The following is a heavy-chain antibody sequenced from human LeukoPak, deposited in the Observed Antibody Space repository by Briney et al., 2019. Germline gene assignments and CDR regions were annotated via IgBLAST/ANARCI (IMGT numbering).Heavy chain of an antibody. D-gene: IGHD1-1*01. CDR2: IYYSGST. Sequence: SETLSLTCSVSGGTISTYYWTWIRQPPGKGREFIGYIYYSGSTNYNPSLKSRVTISVDTSKNQFSLKLSSVTAADTAVYYCARGVPQYPVDCWGQGTLVTVSS. V-gene: IGHV4-59*01. CDR1: GGTISTYY. CDR3: ARGVPQYPVDC. J-gene: IGHJ4*02.